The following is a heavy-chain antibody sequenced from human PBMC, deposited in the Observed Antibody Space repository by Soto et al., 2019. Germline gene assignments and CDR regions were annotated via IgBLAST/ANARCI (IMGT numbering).Heavy chain of an antibody. CDR1: GGSISSYY. Sequence: SETLSLTCTVSGGSISSYYWSWIRQPPGKGLEWIGYIYYSGSTNYNPSLKSRVTISVDTSKNQFSLKLSSVTAADTAVYYCARAPVRAEGPSGWFDPWGQGTLVTVSS. V-gene: IGHV4-59*01. D-gene: IGHD3-10*01. CDR3: ARAPVRAEGPSGWFDP. J-gene: IGHJ5*02. CDR2: IYYSGST.